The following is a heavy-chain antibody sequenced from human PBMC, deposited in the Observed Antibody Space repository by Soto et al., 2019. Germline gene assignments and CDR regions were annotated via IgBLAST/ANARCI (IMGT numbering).Heavy chain of an antibody. CDR2: IYHSGST. D-gene: IGHD3-22*01. J-gene: IGHJ3*02. CDR3: ATGQGSGYYYPGGRGAFDI. Sequence: PSETLSLTGAVSGGSISSGGYSWRWIRQPPGKGPEWIGYIYHSGSTYYNRSLKSRVTISVDRSKNQFSLKLSSVTAADTAVYYCATGQGSGYYYPGGRGAFDIWGQGTMVTVSS. CDR1: GGSISSGGYS. V-gene: IGHV4-30-2*01.